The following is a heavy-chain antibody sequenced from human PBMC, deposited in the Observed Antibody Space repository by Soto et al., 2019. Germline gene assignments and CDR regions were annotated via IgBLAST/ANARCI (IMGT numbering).Heavy chain of an antibody. J-gene: IGHJ6*03. D-gene: IGHD6-13*01. CDR2: IYYSGST. CDR1: GGSISSYY. V-gene: IGHV4-59*01. CDR3: ARAFSSSWYMGYYYYYMDV. Sequence: SETLSLTCTVSGGSISSYYWSWIRQPPGKGLEWIGYIYYSGSTNYNPSLKSRVTISVDTSKNQFSLKLSSVTAADTAVYYCARAFSSSWYMGYYYYYMDVWGKGTTVTVSS.